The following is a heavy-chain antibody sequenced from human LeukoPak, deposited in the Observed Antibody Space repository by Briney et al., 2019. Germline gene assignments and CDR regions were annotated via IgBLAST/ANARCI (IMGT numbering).Heavy chain of an antibody. V-gene: IGHV4-34*01. CDR3: ASARYNWNSFDY. D-gene: IGHD1-20*01. J-gene: IGHJ4*02. CDR1: GGSFSGYY. Sequence: KPSETLSLTCAVYGGSFSGYYWRWIRQPPGKGLEWIGEINHSGSTNYNPSLKSRVTISVDTSKNQFSLKLSSVTAADTAVYYCASARYNWNSFDYWGQGTLVTVSS. CDR2: INHSGST.